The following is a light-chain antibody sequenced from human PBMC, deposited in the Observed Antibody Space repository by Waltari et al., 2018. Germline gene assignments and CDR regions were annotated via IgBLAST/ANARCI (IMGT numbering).Light chain of an antibody. Sequence: DIVMTQSPLSLPVTPGEPASISCRSSQSLLHSNGYNYLDWYLQKPGQSPQLLTYLGSNRASGVPDRFSGSESGTDFTLKISRVEAEDVGVYYCMQALQIPWTFGQGTKVEIQ. CDR1: QSLLHSNGYNY. CDR2: LGS. J-gene: IGKJ1*01. V-gene: IGKV2-28*01. CDR3: MQALQIPWT.